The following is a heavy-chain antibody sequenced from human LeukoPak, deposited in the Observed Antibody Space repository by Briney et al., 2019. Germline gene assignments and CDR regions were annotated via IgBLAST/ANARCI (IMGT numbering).Heavy chain of an antibody. CDR2: INPSGGST. CDR3: ARVRGYGGNLYYFDY. J-gene: IGHJ4*02. CDR1: GYTFTSYY. Sequence: ASAKVSCKASGYTFTSYYMHWVRQAPGQGLEWMGIINPSGGSTSYAQKFQGRVTMTRDMSTSTVYMELSSLRSEDTAVYYCARVRGYGGNLYYFDYWGQGTLVTVSS. V-gene: IGHV1-46*01. D-gene: IGHD4-23*01.